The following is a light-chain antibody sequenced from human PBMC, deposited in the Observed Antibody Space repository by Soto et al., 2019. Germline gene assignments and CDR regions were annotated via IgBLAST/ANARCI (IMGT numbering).Light chain of an antibody. CDR2: DAS. J-gene: IGKJ4*01. CDR1: QDISNC. CDR3: QQCDQLPLT. Sequence: DIQMTQSPSSLSASVGDRVTITCQASQDISNCLNWYQQKPGKAPKLLIYDASKLETGVPSRFSGSGSATDFTLTISSLQAEDIARYYCQQCDQLPLTSGGRTKVDIK. V-gene: IGKV1-33*01.